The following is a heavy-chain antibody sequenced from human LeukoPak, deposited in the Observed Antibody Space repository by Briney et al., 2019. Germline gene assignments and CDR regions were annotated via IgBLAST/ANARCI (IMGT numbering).Heavy chain of an antibody. D-gene: IGHD4-17*01. CDR2: IYTTGST. J-gene: IGHJ6*03. CDR1: GGSISSGSYY. Sequence: PSETLSLTCTVSGGSISSGSYYWSWIRQPAGKGLEWIGRIYTTGSTNYNPSLKSRVTISVDTSKNQFSLKLSSVTAADTAVYYCARGNAVTTNPYYYYMDVWGKGTTVTVSS. V-gene: IGHV4-61*02. CDR3: ARGNAVTTNPYYYYMDV.